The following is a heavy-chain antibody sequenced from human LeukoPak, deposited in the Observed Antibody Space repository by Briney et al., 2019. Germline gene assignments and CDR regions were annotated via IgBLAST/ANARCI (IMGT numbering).Heavy chain of an antibody. D-gene: IGHD6-13*01. J-gene: IGHJ4*02. CDR1: GFTFSSFW. CDR3: ARDTPSAAAGKNGLFDY. CDR2: IDSDGSST. V-gene: IGHV3-74*01. Sequence: PGRSLRLSCAASGFTFSSFWMHWVRHAPGKGLVWVSRIDSDGSSTTYADSVKGRFTISRDNAKNTLYLQMNSLRVEDTAVYYCARDTPSAAAGKNGLFDYWGQGTLVTVSS.